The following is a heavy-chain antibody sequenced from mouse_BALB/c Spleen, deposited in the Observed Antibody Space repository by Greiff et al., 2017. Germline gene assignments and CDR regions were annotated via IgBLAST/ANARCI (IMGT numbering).Heavy chain of an antibody. CDR3: TRSGGAPYYFDY. V-gene: IGHV1S22*01. CDR2: IYPGSGST. D-gene: IGHD3-1*01. J-gene: IGHJ2*01. CDR1: GYTFTSYW. Sequence: LQQPGSELVRPGASVKLSCKASGYTFTSYWMHWVKQRPGQGLEWIGNIYPGSGSTNYDEKFKSKATLTVDTSSSTAYMQLSSLTSEDSAVYYCTRSGGAPYYFDYWGQGTTLTVSS.